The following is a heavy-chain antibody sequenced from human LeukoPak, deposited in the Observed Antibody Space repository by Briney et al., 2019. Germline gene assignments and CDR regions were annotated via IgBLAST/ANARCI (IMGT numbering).Heavy chain of an antibody. CDR3: ARESSGWYYFDY. CDR1: GYTFTSDA. Sequence: ASVKVSCKASGYTFTSDAMHWVRQAPGQRLEWMGWINAGNGNTKYSQEFQGRVTITRDTSASTAYMELSSLRSEDMAVYYCARESSGWYYFDYWGQGTLVTVSS. CDR2: INAGNGNT. D-gene: IGHD6-19*01. J-gene: IGHJ4*02. V-gene: IGHV1-3*03.